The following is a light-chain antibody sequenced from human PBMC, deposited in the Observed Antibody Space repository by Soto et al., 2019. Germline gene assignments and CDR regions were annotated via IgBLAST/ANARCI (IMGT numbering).Light chain of an antibody. Sequence: QSALTQPRSVSGSPGQYVTISCTGTSSDVVGYNYVSWYQQHPGKAPKLMIYDVSKRPSGVPDRFSSSKSRKTAYLTISGLQSEDATDYYCCSYAGSYTLYVFGTGTKLTVL. J-gene: IGLJ1*01. CDR3: CSYAGSYTLYV. V-gene: IGLV2-11*01. CDR2: DVS. CDR1: SSDVVGYNY.